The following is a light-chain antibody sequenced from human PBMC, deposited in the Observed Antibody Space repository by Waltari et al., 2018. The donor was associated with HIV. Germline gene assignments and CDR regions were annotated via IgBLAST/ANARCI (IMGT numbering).Light chain of an antibody. Sequence: EIVMTQSPATLSVSPGERATLSCRASQSVSNNLAWYQQKSGQAPRLLIYGTSTRATGIPARFSGSGSGTEFTLTISSLQSEDFAVYYCQQYTDWPWTFGQGTKVEIK. CDR3: QQYTDWPWT. V-gene: IGKV3-15*01. J-gene: IGKJ1*01. CDR2: GTS. CDR1: QSVSNN.